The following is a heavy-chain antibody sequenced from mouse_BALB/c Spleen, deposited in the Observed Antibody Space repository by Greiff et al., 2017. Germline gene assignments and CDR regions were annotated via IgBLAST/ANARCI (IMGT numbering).Heavy chain of an antibody. J-gene: IGHJ3*01. Sequence: DVMLVESGGGLVKPGGSLKLSCAASGFTFSSYAMSWVRQTPEKRLEWVASISSGGSTYYPDSVKGRFTISRDNARNILYLQMSSLRSEDTAMYYCARGRDEFAYWGQGTLVTVSA. V-gene: IGHV5-6-5*01. CDR2: ISSGGST. CDR1: GFTFSSYA. CDR3: ARGRDEFAY.